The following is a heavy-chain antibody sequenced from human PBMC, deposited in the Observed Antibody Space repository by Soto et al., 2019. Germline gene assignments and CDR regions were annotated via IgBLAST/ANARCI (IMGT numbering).Heavy chain of an antibody. D-gene: IGHD6-13*01. CDR3: ARGGIAAADPPAY. J-gene: IGHJ4*02. Sequence: TLSLTCTVSGGSLISGGYYWSWLRQHPGKGLEWIGYIYYSGSTYYNPSLKSRVTISVDTSKNQFSLKLSSVTAADTAVYYCARGGIAAADPPAYRAQRTLVTVSS. V-gene: IGHV4-31*03. CDR2: IYYSGST. CDR1: GGSLISGGYY.